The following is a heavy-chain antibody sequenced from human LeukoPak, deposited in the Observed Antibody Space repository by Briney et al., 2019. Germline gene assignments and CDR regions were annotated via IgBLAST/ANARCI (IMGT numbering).Heavy chain of an antibody. CDR2: INPNSGGT. D-gene: IGHD3-3*01. CDR3: ARVGFAHDAFDI. Sequence: ASVKVSCKASGYTLSGYYMHWLRQAPGQGLEWMGWINPNSGGTNYAQKFQGRVTMTRDTSISTAYMELSRLRSDDTAVYYCARVGFAHDAFDIWGQGTMVTVSS. V-gene: IGHV1-2*02. CDR1: GYTLSGYY. J-gene: IGHJ3*02.